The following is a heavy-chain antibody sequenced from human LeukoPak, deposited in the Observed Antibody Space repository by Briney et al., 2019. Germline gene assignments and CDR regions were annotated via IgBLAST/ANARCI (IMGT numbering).Heavy chain of an antibody. Sequence: ASVKVSCKASGGTFSSYAIGWVRQAPGQGLEWMGGIIPIFGTANYAQKFQGRVTITADESTSTAYMELSSLRSEDTAVYYCARDPSSGWYNWFDPWGQGTLVTVSS. D-gene: IGHD6-19*01. V-gene: IGHV1-69*13. J-gene: IGHJ5*02. CDR2: IIPIFGTA. CDR1: GGTFSSYA. CDR3: ARDPSSGWYNWFDP.